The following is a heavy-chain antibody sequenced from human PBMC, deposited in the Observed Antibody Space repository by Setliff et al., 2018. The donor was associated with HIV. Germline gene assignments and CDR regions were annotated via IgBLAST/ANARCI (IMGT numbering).Heavy chain of an antibody. J-gene: IGHJ4*02. Sequence: GGSLRLSCAASGFSFSSYWMSWVRQAPGKGLEWRSYIGSSGTPIYYADSVKGRFTISRDNAKNSLNLQMNSLRAEDTAVYYCARVRSPFYFDYWGQGTLVTVSS. V-gene: IGHV3-48*04. CDR3: ARVRSPFYFDY. CDR1: GFSFSSYW. CDR2: IGSSGTPI.